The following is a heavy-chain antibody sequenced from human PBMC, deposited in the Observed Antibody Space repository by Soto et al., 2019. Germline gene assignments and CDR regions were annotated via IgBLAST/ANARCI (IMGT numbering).Heavy chain of an antibody. CDR1: GFTFSSYA. V-gene: IGHV3-23*01. CDR2: ISGSGGST. D-gene: IGHD3-3*01. J-gene: IGHJ4*02. CDR3: AKDRVLEWFYFDY. Sequence: GGSLRLSCAASGFTFSSYAMSWVRQAPGKGLEWVSAISGSGGSTYYADSVKGRFTISRDNSKNTLYLQMNSLRAEDTAVYYCAKDRVLEWFYFDYWGQVSLVTFSS.